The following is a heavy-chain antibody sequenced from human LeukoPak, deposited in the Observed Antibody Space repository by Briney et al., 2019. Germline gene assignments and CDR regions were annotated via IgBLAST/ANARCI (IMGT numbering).Heavy chain of an antibody. Sequence: PWETLSLTCTVSGGSITSSSFYWGWIRQPPGKGLEWIGNIYYSGSTYYNPSLKSRVTISVDASKNQFSLKLSSVTAADTAVYYCARWVSTPRGYFDYWGQGTLVTVSS. D-gene: IGHD5/OR15-5a*01. CDR3: ARWVSTPRGYFDY. V-gene: IGHV4-39*01. J-gene: IGHJ4*02. CDR1: GGSITSSSFY. CDR2: IYYSGST.